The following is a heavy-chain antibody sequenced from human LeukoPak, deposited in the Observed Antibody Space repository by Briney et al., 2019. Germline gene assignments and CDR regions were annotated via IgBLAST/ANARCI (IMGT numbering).Heavy chain of an antibody. CDR2: INPNSDGT. Sequence: GASVKVSCKASGYSFTGYYIHWVRQAPGQGLEWMGWINPNSDGTNYAQNFQGRVTMTRDTSISTAYMELTSLRSDDTAVYYCARDMWYSDYVPTYIDYWGQGTLVTVSS. J-gene: IGHJ4*02. V-gene: IGHV1-2*02. CDR1: GYSFTGYY. D-gene: IGHD4-11*01. CDR3: ARDMWYSDYVPTYIDY.